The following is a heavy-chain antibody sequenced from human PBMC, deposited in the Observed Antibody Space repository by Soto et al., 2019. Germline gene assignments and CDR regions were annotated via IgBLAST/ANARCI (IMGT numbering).Heavy chain of an antibody. Sequence: ASVKVSCKASGYTFTGYYMHWVRQAPGQGLEWMGWINPNSGGTKSAKKFQGRVTMTRDTSISTAYMELSRLASDDTAVYYCASAAVTGTAGLDFWGQGTQVTSPQ. V-gene: IGHV1-2*02. J-gene: IGHJ4*02. D-gene: IGHD6-19*01. CDR1: GYTFTGYY. CDR2: INPNSGGT. CDR3: ASAAVTGTAGLDF.